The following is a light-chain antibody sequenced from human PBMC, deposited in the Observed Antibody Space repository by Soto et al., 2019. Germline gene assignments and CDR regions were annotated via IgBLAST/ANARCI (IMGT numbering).Light chain of an antibody. CDR2: AAS. J-gene: IGKJ1*01. V-gene: IGKV1-39*01. Sequence: DIQMTQSTSSLSASVGDRVTITCRSSQAISNYVSWYQQEPRKDPRLLIYAASSLQSGVPSRFSGSGSGTDFTLTISGLQPEEFGTYFCQQTYTYPNSFGQGTKVDIK. CDR3: QQTYTYPNS. CDR1: QAISNY.